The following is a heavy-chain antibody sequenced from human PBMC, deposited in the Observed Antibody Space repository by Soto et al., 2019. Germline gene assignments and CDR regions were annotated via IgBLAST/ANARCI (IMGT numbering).Heavy chain of an antibody. CDR3: AKIRWTISLQEEDAI. J-gene: IGHJ4*02. CDR2: VIPIFWTP. Sequence: QVQLVQSGAEVKKPGSSVKVSCKSSGGTFGSYAISWVRQAPGQGLEWMGGVIPIFWTPHYAQKCHGRVTITADIPTSTAYLELSSLKSADTAVYYCAKIRWTISLQEEDAIWGQGTLVTVSS. D-gene: IGHD2-15*01. CDR1: GGTFGSYA. V-gene: IGHV1-69*06.